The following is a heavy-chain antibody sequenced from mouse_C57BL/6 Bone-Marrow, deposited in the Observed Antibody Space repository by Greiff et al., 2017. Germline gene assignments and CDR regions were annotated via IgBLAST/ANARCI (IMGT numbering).Heavy chain of an antibody. CDR3: ASLPDY. J-gene: IGHJ2*01. CDR2: ISDGGSYT. D-gene: IGHD2-10*01. Sequence: EVKLVESGGGLVKPGGSLKLSCAASGFTFSSYAMSWVRQTPEKRLEWVATISDGGSYTYYPDNVKGRFTISRDNAKNNLYLQMSHLKSEDTAMYYCASLPDYWGQGTTLTVSS. V-gene: IGHV5-4*03. CDR1: GFTFSSYA.